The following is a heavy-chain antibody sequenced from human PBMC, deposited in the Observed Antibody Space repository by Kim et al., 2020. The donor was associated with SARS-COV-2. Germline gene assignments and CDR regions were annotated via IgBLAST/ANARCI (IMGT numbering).Heavy chain of an antibody. CDR1: GFTFSSYE. V-gene: IGHV3-48*03. J-gene: IGHJ4*02. D-gene: IGHD3-22*01. CDR3: AREGAYYYDSSGNGGY. Sequence: GGSLRLSCAASGFTFSSYEMNWVRQAPGKGLEWVSYISSSGSTIYYADSVKGRFTISRDNAKNSLYLQMNSLRAEDTAVYYCAREGAYYYDSSGNGGYWGQGTLVTVSS. CDR2: ISSSGSTI.